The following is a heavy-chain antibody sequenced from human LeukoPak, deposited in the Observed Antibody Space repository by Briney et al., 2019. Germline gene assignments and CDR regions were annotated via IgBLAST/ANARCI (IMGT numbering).Heavy chain of an antibody. J-gene: IGHJ4*02. CDR3: AKESLKYQLRTSPTDY. CDR2: IRSDGSNN. D-gene: IGHD2-2*01. CDR1: GFTLSSYG. Sequence: GGSLRLSCAASGFTLSSYGMHWVRQAPGKGLEWVAFIRSDGSNNYYADSVKGRFTISRDNSKNTLYLQMHSLSTEDTAVYYCAKESLKYQLRTSPTDYWGQGILVTVSS. V-gene: IGHV3-30*02.